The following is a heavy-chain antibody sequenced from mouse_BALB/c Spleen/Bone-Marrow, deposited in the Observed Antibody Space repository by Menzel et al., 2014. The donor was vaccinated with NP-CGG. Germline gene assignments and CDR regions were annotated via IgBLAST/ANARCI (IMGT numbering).Heavy chain of an antibody. Sequence: EVKLVESGGGLVKPGGSLKLSCTTSGFTFSSYAMSWVRQTPEKRLEWVAVISSGGSDTYYPDSGKGRFTASIDNAKNTLSLQMSSLRSEDTALYYCARRSDLRASMDYWGQGTSVTVSS. J-gene: IGHJ4*01. CDR2: ISSGGSDT. CDR3: ARRSDLRASMDY. V-gene: IGHV5-9-3*01. D-gene: IGHD3-1*01. CDR1: GFTFSSYA.